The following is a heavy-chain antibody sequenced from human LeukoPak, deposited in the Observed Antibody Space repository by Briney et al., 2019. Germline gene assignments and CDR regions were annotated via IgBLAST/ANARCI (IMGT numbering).Heavy chain of an antibody. CDR3: ARVPYSPRLYYMHV. Sequence: PSETLSLTCSVSSGSIITGEYFWGWMRQPPGKGLEWIGNIFYSGSTYYNPPLQSRVTMSVDTSKNQFFLKMTSVTGADTAVYYCARVPYSPRLYYMHVWGKGATVTVPS. V-gene: IGHV4-39*07. D-gene: IGHD1-26*01. CDR1: SGSIITGEYF. CDR2: IFYSGST. J-gene: IGHJ6*03.